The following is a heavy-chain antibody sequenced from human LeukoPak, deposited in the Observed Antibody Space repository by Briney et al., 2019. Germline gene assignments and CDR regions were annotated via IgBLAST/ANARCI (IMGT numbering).Heavy chain of an antibody. V-gene: IGHV3-74*01. CDR1: GFTFSSSS. J-gene: IGHJ4*02. D-gene: IGHD6-13*01. CDR3: ARVRSSSWFDY. CDR2: ISSDGTST. Sequence: GGSLRLSCSASGFTFSSSSMHWVRRAPGKGLVWVSRISSDGTSTNYADSVKGRFIISRDNAKNTLYLQMNSLRAEDTAVYFCARVRSSSWFDYWGQGTLVAVSS.